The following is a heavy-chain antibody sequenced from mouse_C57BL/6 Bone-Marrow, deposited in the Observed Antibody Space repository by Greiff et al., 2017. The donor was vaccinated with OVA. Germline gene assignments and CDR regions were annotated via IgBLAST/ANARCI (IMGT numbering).Heavy chain of an antibody. CDR3: TSYYYGSSWFAY. D-gene: IGHD1-1*01. V-gene: IGHV14-1*01. Sequence: EVKLVESGAELVRPGASVKLSCTASGFNIKDYYMHWVKQRPEQGLEWIGRIDPEDGDTEYAPKFQGKATMTADTSSNTAYLQLSSLTSEDTAVHYCTSYYYGSSWFAYWGQGTLVTVSA. CDR2: IDPEDGDT. CDR1: GFNIKDYY. J-gene: IGHJ3*01.